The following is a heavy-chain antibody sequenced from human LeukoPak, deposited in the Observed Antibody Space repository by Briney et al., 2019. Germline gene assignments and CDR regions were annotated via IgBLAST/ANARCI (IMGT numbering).Heavy chain of an antibody. J-gene: IGHJ5*02. CDR3: ASVSPLSGFDP. V-gene: IGHV4-39*07. D-gene: IGHD2/OR15-2a*01. CDR2: IYYSGNT. CDR1: GVSISSSNSY. Sequence: SETLSLTCTVSGVSISSSNSYWGWIRQPPGKGLEWIGSIYYSGNTYYNASLNSRVTISVDTSKNQFSLKLSSVTAADTAVYYCASVSPLSGFDPWGQGTLVTVSS.